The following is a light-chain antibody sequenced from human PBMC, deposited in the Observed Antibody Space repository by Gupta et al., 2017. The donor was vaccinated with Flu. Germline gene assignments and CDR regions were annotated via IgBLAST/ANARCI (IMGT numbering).Light chain of an antibody. J-gene: IGKJ1*01. CDR1: QSVSSN. V-gene: IGKV3-15*01. CDR3: QQNDINNWPT. CDR2: GAS. Sequence: EIVMTQSPATLSVSPGERATLSCRASQSVSSNLAWYQQKPGQPPSLLIYGASTRAAGVTARFSGFGSGTEFTLAISSRQSEDFAVYYCQQNDINNWPTFGQGTKVEIK.